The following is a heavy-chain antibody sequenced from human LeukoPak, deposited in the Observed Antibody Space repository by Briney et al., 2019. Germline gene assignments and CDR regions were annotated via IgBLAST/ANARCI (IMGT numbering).Heavy chain of an antibody. V-gene: IGHV1-2*06. D-gene: IGHD5-18*01. CDR1: GYTFTGYY. CDR2: INPNSGGT. Sequence: ASVKVSCKASGYTFTGYYMHWVRQAPGQGLEWMGRINPNSGGTNYAQKFQGRVTMTRDTSISTAYMELSRLRSDDTAVYYCARDPSRGYSYGYRYTWIDPWGQGTLVTVSS. J-gene: IGHJ5*02. CDR3: ARDPSRGYSYGYRYTWIDP.